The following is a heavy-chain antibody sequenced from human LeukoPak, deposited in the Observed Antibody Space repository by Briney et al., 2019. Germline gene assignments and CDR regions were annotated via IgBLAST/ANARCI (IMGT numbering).Heavy chain of an antibody. Sequence: PGGSLRLSCVASGFTFSSYNMNWVRQAPGKGLEWVSSISSSSRYIYYTDSVKGRFTISRDNAKNSLYLQMNSLRAEDTAVYYCARDNMGFDYWGQGTLVTVYS. CDR3: ARDNMGFDY. CDR1: GFTFSSYN. V-gene: IGHV3-21*01. CDR2: ISSSSRYI. J-gene: IGHJ4*02. D-gene: IGHD2/OR15-2a*01.